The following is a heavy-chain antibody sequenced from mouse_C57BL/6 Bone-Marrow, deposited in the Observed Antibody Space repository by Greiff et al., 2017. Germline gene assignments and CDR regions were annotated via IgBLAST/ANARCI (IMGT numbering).Heavy chain of an antibody. CDR3: ARGGTVVYYYAMDY. CDR1: GYTFTSYW. Sequence: QVQLQQPGAELVKPGASVKLSCKASGYTFTSYWMHWVKQRPGQGLEWIGMIHPNSGSTNYNEKFKSKATLTVDKSSRTAYMQLSSLTSEDSAVYYCARGGTVVYYYAMDYWGQGTSVTVSS. CDR2: IHPNSGST. D-gene: IGHD1-1*01. J-gene: IGHJ4*01. V-gene: IGHV1-64*01.